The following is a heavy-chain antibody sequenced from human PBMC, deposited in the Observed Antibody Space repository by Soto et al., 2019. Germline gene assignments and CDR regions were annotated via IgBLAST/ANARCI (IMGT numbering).Heavy chain of an antibody. CDR1: GFTFINSW. Sequence: PGGSLRLSCAASGFTFINSWMNWVRQAPGKGLEWVGRIKSKTDGGTTDYAAPVKGRFTISRDDSKNTLYLQMNSLKTEDTAVYYCTTESQNYYDFWSGYFSRDPYGMDVWGQGTTVTVSS. J-gene: IGHJ6*02. CDR3: TTESQNYYDFWSGYFSRDPYGMDV. CDR2: IKSKTDGGTT. V-gene: IGHV3-15*07. D-gene: IGHD3-3*01.